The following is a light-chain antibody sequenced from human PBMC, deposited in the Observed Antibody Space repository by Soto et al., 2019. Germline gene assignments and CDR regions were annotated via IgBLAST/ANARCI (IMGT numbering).Light chain of an antibody. Sequence: DIHMTQSPSTLSASVGDRVTITCRASQSISIWLAWYQQKPGRAPNLLIYGTSSLESGVPSRFSGSGSGTEFTLTISSLQPSDFATNHCQYYKYYSWTFGQGTMVEIK. CDR3: QYYKYYSWT. V-gene: IGKV1-5*03. CDR1: QSISIW. CDR2: GTS. J-gene: IGKJ1*01.